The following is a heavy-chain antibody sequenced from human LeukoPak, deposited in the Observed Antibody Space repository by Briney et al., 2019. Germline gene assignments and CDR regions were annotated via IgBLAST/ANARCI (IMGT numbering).Heavy chain of an antibody. V-gene: IGHV1-69*13. CDR2: IIPIFGTA. CDR1: GGTFSSYA. J-gene: IGHJ4*02. CDR3: AREGPSGLWSGYFDFDY. D-gene: IGHD3-3*01. Sequence: SVNVSCKASGGTFSSYAISWVRQAPGQGLEWMGGIIPIFGTANYAQKFQGRVTITADESTSTAYMELSSLRSEDTAVYYCAREGPSGLWSGYFDFDYWGQGTLVTVSS.